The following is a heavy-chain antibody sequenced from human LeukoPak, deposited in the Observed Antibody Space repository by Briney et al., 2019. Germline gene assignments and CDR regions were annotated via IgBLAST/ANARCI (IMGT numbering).Heavy chain of an antibody. D-gene: IGHD2-2*01. V-gene: IGHV3-23*01. Sequence: TGGSLRLSCVASGFTFSKYAMSWVRQAPGKGLEWVSGISDSGGSTYHADSVKGRFTISRDNSKNTLYLQMNSLRAEDTAIYYCAKGGGSRYCSSAGCDPFEFWGQGTLVTVSS. CDR1: GFTFSKYA. CDR3: AKGGGSRYCSSAGCDPFEF. CDR2: ISDSGGST. J-gene: IGHJ4*02.